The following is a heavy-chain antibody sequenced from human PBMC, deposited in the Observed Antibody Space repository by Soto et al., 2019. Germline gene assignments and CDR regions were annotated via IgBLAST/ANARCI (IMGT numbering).Heavy chain of an antibody. D-gene: IGHD1-1*01. CDR1: GFTFSSSA. CDR3: AREGYTFGPGAVRGAFDI. CDR2: IDVGSANA. V-gene: IGHV1-58*01. Sequence: SVKVSCKTSGFTFSSSAVHWVRQARGHRLQWIGWIDVGSANANYAQMFQERVTISRDMSTSTAYMELSSLRSEDTAVYYCAREGYTFGPGAVRGAFDIWGQGTVVTVSS. J-gene: IGHJ3*02.